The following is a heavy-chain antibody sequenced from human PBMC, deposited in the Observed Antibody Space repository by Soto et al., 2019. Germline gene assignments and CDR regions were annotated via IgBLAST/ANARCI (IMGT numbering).Heavy chain of an antibody. CDR2: ISGSGGST. D-gene: IGHD2-21*02. CDR3: AKDISHIVVVTAIFYYYGMDV. J-gene: IGHJ6*02. Sequence: GGSLRLSCAASGFTFSSYAMSWVLQAPGKGLEWVSAISGSGGSTYYADSVKGRFTISRDNSKNTLYLQMNSLRAEDTAVYYCAKDISHIVVVTAIFYYYGMDVWGQGTTVTVSS. CDR1: GFTFSSYA. V-gene: IGHV3-23*01.